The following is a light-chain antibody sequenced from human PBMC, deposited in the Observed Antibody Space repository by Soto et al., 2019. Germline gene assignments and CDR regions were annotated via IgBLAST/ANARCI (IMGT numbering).Light chain of an antibody. CDR3: HQYSNWPPWT. J-gene: IGKJ1*01. Sequence: EIVMTQSPATLSVSPGEXATLSCRASQSLSGNLAWYQQKPGQAPRLLIYRASTRATGVPARFSASGSGTEFTLTISSLQSEDSAVYYCHQYSNWPPWTFGPGTKVDIK. V-gene: IGKV3-15*01. CDR1: QSLSGN. CDR2: RAS.